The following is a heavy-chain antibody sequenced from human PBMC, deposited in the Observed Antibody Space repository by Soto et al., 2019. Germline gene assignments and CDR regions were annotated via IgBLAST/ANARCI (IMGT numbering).Heavy chain of an antibody. V-gene: IGHV4-31*03. CDR2: IYNSGSI. Sequence: QMQLQESGPGLVRPSQTLSLSCTVSGGPIGSGNYYWNWIRQHPGKGLEWIGNIYNSGSISDNPSLKSRVTISADTSKNQFSVNLSSVTAADTAVYFCARDRGFGMDLWGHGTTVIVSS. J-gene: IGHJ6*02. CDR3: ARDRGFGMDL. CDR1: GGPIGSGNYY.